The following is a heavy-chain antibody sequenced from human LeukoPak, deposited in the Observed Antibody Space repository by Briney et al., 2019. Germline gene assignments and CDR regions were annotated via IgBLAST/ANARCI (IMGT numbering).Heavy chain of an antibody. J-gene: IGHJ4*02. Sequence: GGSLRLSCAASGFTFSNFGMSWVRQAPGKGLEWVSSFSGSSSSTYYADSVKGRFSVSRDNSKNTLYPQMNSLRAEDTAVYYCARGRVADNGWMFNDSWGEGNLVTVSS. CDR1: GFTFSNFG. V-gene: IGHV3-23*01. D-gene: IGHD6-19*01. CDR2: FSGSSSST. CDR3: ARGRVADNGWMFNDS.